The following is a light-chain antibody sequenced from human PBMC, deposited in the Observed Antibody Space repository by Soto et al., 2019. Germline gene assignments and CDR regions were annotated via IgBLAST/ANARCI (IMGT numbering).Light chain of an antibody. Sequence: QSVLTQPPSASGTPGQRVAISCSGSSSNNGSNPVNWYQQLPGTAPKLLIHSSNQGPSGVPDRFSGSKSGTSASLAISGLQSEDEGDYYCATWDDSLNGWVFGGGTQLTVL. V-gene: IGLV1-44*01. CDR1: SSNNGSNP. CDR2: SSN. CDR3: ATWDDSLNGWV. J-gene: IGLJ7*01.